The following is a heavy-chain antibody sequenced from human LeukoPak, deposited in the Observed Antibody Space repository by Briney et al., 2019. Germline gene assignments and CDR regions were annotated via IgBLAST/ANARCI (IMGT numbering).Heavy chain of an antibody. V-gene: IGHV3-43D*03. CDR1: GFTFDDYA. D-gene: IGHD6-19*01. CDR3: AKDDRAVAGTGYFDY. J-gene: IGHJ4*02. Sequence: GGSLRLSCAASGFTFDDYAMHWVRQAPGKGLEWVSVISWDGGYTYYADSVKGRFTISRDNSKNSLYLQMNSLRTEDTALYYCAKDDRAVAGTGYFDYWGQGALVTVSS. CDR2: ISWDGGYT.